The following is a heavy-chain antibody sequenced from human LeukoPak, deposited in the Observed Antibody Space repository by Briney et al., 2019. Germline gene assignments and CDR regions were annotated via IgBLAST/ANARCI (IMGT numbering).Heavy chain of an antibody. Sequence: PSETLSLTCAVYGGSFSGYYWSWIRQPPGKGREWIGEIDHSGSTNYNPSLKSRVTISVDTSKNQFSLKLSSVTAADTAVYYCARFISGWFILDYWGQGTLVTVSS. V-gene: IGHV4-34*01. J-gene: IGHJ4*02. CDR2: IDHSGST. D-gene: IGHD6-19*01. CDR1: GGSFSGYY. CDR3: ARFISGWFILDY.